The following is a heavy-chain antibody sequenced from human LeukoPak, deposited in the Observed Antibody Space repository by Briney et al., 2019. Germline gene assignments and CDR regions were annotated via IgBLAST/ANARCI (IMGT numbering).Heavy chain of an antibody. CDR2: IWYDGSNK. D-gene: IGHD3-22*01. CDR3: VRDNPRCCGVITPNIDDY. Sequence: GRSLRLSCAASGFSFSSYGMHWVRQAPGKGLEWVAVIWYDGSNKYYADSVKGRFTISRDNSKNTLYLQMNSLRAEDTVVYYCVRDNPRCCGVITPNIDDYWGQGTLVTVSS. CDR1: GFSFSSYG. V-gene: IGHV3-33*01. J-gene: IGHJ4*02.